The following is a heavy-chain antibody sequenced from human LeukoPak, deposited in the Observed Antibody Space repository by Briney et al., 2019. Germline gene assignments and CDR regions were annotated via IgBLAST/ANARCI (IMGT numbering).Heavy chain of an antibody. D-gene: IGHD1-7*01. CDR3: ARGGAGTTYCDY. Sequence: ASVKVSCKASGYTFTSYNINWVRQATGQGLEWMGWMNPNSGNTGYAQKFQGRVTMTRNTSISTAYMELSSLRSEDTAVYYCARGGAGTTYCDYWGQGTLVTVSS. V-gene: IGHV1-8*01. CDR2: MNPNSGNT. CDR1: GYTFTSYN. J-gene: IGHJ4*02.